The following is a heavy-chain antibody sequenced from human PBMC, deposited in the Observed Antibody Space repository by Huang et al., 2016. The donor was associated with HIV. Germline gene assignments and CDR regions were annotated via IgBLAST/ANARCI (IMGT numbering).Heavy chain of an antibody. CDR3: AKDPYSSSWFDHFDY. V-gene: IGHV3-23*01. CDR1: GVTFSSYA. J-gene: IGHJ4*02. D-gene: IGHD6-13*01. Sequence: EVQLLESGGGLVQPGGSLRLSCAASGVTFSSYAMRWVGQAPVKGWEWVSVISGGGGSTYYADSVKGRFTISRDNSKNTLYLQMNSLRAEDAAVYYCAKDPYSSSWFDHFDYWGQGTLVTVSS. CDR2: ISGGGGST.